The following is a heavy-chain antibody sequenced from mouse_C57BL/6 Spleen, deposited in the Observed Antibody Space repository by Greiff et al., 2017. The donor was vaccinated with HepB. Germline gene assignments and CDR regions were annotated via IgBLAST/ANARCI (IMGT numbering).Heavy chain of an antibody. V-gene: IGHV1-82*01. Sequence: QVQLQQSGPELVKPGASVKISCKASGYAFSSSWMNGVKQRPGKGLEWIGRIYPGDGDTNDNGKFKGKATLTADKSSSTAYMQLSSLTSEDSAVYFCARNDYDGAWFAYCGEGTLVTVSA. CDR3: ARNDYDGAWFAY. D-gene: IGHD2-4*01. J-gene: IGHJ3*01. CDR1: GYAFSSSW. CDR2: IYPGDGDT.